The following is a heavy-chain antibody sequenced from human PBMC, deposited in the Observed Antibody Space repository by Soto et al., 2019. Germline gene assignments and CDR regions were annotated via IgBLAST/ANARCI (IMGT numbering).Heavy chain of an antibody. CDR2: GIPIFGTA. CDR3: ARAIGNYYDSRGPLPDAFDI. V-gene: IGHV1-69*13. CDR1: GGTFSSYA. Sequence: GASVKVSCKASGGTFSSYAISWVRQAPGQRLEWMGGGIPIFGTANYAQKFQGRVTITADESTSTAYMELSSLRSEDTAVYYCARAIGNYYDSRGPLPDAFDIWGQGTMVTVSS. J-gene: IGHJ3*02. D-gene: IGHD3-22*01.